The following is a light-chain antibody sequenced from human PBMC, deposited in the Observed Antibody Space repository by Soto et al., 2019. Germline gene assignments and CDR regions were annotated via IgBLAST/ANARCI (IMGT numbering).Light chain of an antibody. J-gene: IGKJ1*01. Sequence: DIQMTQSPSTLSASIGDRVTITCRASGSIRTWLAWYQHKPGKAPKFLIYDASTLESGVPSRFSGSGSGTEFTLTISSLQPDDFATYYCQQYNSYPWTFGQGTKVDI. CDR3: QQYNSYPWT. V-gene: IGKV1-5*01. CDR1: GSIRTW. CDR2: DAS.